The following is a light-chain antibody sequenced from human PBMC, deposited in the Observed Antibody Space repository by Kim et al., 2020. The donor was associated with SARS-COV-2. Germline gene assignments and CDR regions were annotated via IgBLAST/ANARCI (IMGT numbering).Light chain of an antibody. J-gene: IGLJ1*01. V-gene: IGLV2-14*01. CDR2: EVS. CDR3: SSYIRGSTNYV. Sequence: QSITISCPGTGSDVGGYKYVSWYQQHPGKAPKLVIYEVSNRPSGVSNRFSGSKSGNTASLTISGLQAEDEADYYCSSYIRGSTNYVFGTGTKVTVL. CDR1: GSDVGGYKY.